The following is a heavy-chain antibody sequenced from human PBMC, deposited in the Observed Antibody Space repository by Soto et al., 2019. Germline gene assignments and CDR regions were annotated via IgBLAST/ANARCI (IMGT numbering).Heavy chain of an antibody. CDR2: IKSKTDGGTT. CDR1: GFTFSNAW. Sequence: GVSLRLSCAASGFTFSNAWMSWVRQAPGKGLEWVGRIKSKTDGGTTDYAAPVKGRFTISRDDSKNTLYLQMNSLKTEDTAVYYCTTDLGTYYDFWSGYYFDYWGQGTLVTVSS. CDR3: TTDLGTYYDFWSGYYFDY. J-gene: IGHJ4*02. D-gene: IGHD3-3*01. V-gene: IGHV3-15*01.